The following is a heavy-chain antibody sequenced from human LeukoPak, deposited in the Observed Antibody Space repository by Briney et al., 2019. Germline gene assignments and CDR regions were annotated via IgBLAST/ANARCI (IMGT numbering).Heavy chain of an antibody. CDR1: GFTLSSNY. CDR2: ICSGRST. J-gene: IGHJ4*02. Sequence: GGSLRLSCAASGFTLSSNYMSWVRQAPGKGLEWVSVICSGRSTDYAESVKGRFNIYKENYKKMLYPQMNSMGVEDTASYYCARGVVVRLGKYYFDYWGQGNLVTVSS. CDR3: ARGVVVRLGKYYFDY. D-gene: IGHD2-21*01. V-gene: IGHV3-53*01.